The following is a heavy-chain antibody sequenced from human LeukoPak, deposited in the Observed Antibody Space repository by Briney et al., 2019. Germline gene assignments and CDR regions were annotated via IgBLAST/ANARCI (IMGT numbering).Heavy chain of an antibody. Sequence: ASVKVSCKASGYTFTSYGISWVRQAPGQGLEWMGWISAYNGNTNYAQKLQGRVTMTTDTSTSTAYMELRSLRSDDTAVYYCARVGLRFLEWLSLPNYFDYWGQGTLVTVSS. J-gene: IGHJ4*02. CDR3: ARVGLRFLEWLSLPNYFDY. CDR2: ISAYNGNT. D-gene: IGHD3-3*01. V-gene: IGHV1-18*01. CDR1: GYTFTSYG.